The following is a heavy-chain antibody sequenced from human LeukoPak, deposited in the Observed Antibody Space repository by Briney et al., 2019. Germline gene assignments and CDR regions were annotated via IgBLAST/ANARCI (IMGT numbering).Heavy chain of an antibody. V-gene: IGHV1-69*13. CDR1: GGTFSSYA. D-gene: IGHD3-3*01. J-gene: IGHJ6*02. CDR3: ARDQGGVRFLEWLSLTSYYYYGMDV. CDR2: IIPVFGTA. Sequence: SVKVSCKASGGTFSSYAISWVRQAPGQGLEWMGGIIPVFGTANYAQKFQGRVTITADESTSTAYMELSSLRSEDTAVYYCARDQGGVRFLEWLSLTSYYYYGMDVWGQGTTVTVSS.